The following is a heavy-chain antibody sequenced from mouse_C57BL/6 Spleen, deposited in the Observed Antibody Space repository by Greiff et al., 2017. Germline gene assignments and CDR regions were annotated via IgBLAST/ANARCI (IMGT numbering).Heavy chain of an antibody. J-gene: IGHJ3*01. D-gene: IGHD4-1*01. V-gene: IGHV5-4*01. Sequence: EVLLVESGGGLVKPGGSLKLSCAASGFTFSSYAMSWVRQTPEKRLEWVATISDGGSYTYYPDNVKGRFTISRDNAKNNLYLQMSDLTSEDTAMYDGARDEGLTGTFFAYWGQGTLVTVSA. CDR2: ISDGGSYT. CDR3: ARDEGLTGTFFAY. CDR1: GFTFSSYA.